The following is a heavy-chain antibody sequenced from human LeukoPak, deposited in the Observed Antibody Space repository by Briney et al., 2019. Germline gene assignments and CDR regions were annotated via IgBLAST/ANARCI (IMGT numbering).Heavy chain of an antibody. J-gene: IGHJ4*02. Sequence: SVKVSRKASGGTFSSYAISWVRQAPGQGLEWMGGIIPIFGTANYAQKFQGRVTITADESTSTAYMELSSLRSEDTAVYYCARLTMITFGGVIADYWGQGTLVTVSS. D-gene: IGHD3-16*02. CDR3: ARLTMITFGGVIADY. CDR1: GGTFSSYA. V-gene: IGHV1-69*13. CDR2: IIPIFGTA.